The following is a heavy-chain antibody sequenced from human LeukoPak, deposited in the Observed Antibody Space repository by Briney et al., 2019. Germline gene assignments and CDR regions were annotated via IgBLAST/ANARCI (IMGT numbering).Heavy chain of an antibody. V-gene: IGHV3-21*03. Sequence: GGSLRLSCAASGFIFSSYNMNWVRQAPGKGLEWVSSISSSSSYIYYADSVKGRFTISRDNAKNSLYLQMNSLRAEDTSVYYCARDGGSGTYAAFDIWGQGTMVTVSS. D-gene: IGHD3-10*01. CDR3: ARDGGSGTYAAFDI. CDR1: GFIFSSYN. CDR2: ISSSSSYI. J-gene: IGHJ3*02.